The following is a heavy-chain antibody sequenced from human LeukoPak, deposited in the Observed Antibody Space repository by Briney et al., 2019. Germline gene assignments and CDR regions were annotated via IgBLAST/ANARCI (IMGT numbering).Heavy chain of an antibody. J-gene: IGHJ3*02. Sequence: SETPSLTCAVYGGSFSGYYWSWIRQPPGKGLEWIGEINHSGSTNYNPSLKSRVTISVDTSKNQFSLKLSSVTAADTAAYYCARGRGVGSGKEMTRKGAFDIWGQGTMVTVSS. D-gene: IGHD2-15*01. V-gene: IGHV4-34*01. CDR3: ARGRGVGSGKEMTRKGAFDI. CDR1: GGSFSGYY. CDR2: INHSGST.